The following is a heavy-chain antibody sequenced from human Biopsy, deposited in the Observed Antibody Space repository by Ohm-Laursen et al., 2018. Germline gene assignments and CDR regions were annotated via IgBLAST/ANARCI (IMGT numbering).Heavy chain of an antibody. J-gene: IGHJ6*02. V-gene: IGHV4-34*01. CDR2: INHSGRT. CDR3: VRGVDYYDPYHYYALDV. CDR1: GESFNGYY. D-gene: IGHD3-22*01. Sequence: TLSLTCAVYGESFNGYYWSWIRQTPGKELEWIGEINHSGRTNYNPSLKSRVTISVDTSKNQFSLKVRSVTAADTAVYYYVRGVDYYDPYHYYALDVWGQGTLVTVSS.